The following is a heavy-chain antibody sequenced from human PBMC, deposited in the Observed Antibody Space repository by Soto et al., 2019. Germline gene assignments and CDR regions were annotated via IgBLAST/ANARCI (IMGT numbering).Heavy chain of an antibody. J-gene: IGHJ4*02. D-gene: IGHD3-9*01. CDR3: ARVSGLVNYYFDY. Sequence: PSETLSLTCTVSGGSISSYYWSWFRQPPGKGLEWIGYIYYSGSTNYNPSLKSRVTISVDTSKNQFSLKLRSVTAADTAVYYCARVSGLVNYYFDYWGQGTLVTVSA. CDR1: GGSISSYY. CDR2: IYYSGST. V-gene: IGHV4-59*12.